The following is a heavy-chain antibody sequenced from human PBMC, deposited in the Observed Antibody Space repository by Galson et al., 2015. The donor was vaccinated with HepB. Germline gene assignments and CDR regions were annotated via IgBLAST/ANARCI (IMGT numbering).Heavy chain of an antibody. CDR3: ARDEYSSGWQNPTVDY. Sequence: SLRLSCAASGFTFSSYGMHWVRQALGKGLEWVAVISYDGSNKYYADSVKGRFTISRDNSKNTLYLQMNSLRAEDTAVYYCARDEYSSGWQNPTVDYWGQGTLVTVSS. V-gene: IGHV3-30*19. CDR1: GFTFSSYG. D-gene: IGHD6-19*01. J-gene: IGHJ4*02. CDR2: ISYDGSNK.